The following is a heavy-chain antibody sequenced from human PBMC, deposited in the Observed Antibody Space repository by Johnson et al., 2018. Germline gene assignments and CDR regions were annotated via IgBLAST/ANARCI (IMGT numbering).Heavy chain of an antibody. J-gene: IGHJ1*01. CDR3: AKDMTTVTTAYFQH. CDR2: IWYDGSNK. D-gene: IGHD4-17*01. Sequence: QVQLQESGGGVVQPGRSLRLSCAASGFTFSSYGMHWVRQAPGKGLEWVAVIWYDGSNKYYADSVKGRFTISRDNSKNTLYLQMNSLRAEDTAVYYCAKDMTTVTTAYFQHWGQGTLVTVSS. V-gene: IGHV3-30*18. CDR1: GFTFSSYG.